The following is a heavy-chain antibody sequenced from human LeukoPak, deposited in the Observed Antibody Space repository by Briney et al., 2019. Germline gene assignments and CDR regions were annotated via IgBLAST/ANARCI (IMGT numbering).Heavy chain of an antibody. Sequence: ASVKVSCKASGYTFTSYDINWVRQATGQGLEWMGWMNPNSGNTGYAQKFQGRVTMTRNTSISTAYMELSSLRSDDMALYYCARGRGPPNSNRDFYYYYYMDVWGTGTTVTVSS. CDR3: ARGRGPPNSNRDFYYYYYMDV. CDR1: GYTFTSYD. CDR2: MNPNSGNT. V-gene: IGHV1-8*01. D-gene: IGHD6-13*01. J-gene: IGHJ6*03.